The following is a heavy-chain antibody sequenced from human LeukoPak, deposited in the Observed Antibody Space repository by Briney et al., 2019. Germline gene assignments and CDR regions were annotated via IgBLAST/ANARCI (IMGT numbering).Heavy chain of an antibody. Sequence: GGSLRLSCAASEFTVTTNYMSWVRQAPGKGLQWVSVIYPGGAVYYADSVKGRFIISRDNSKNTLSLQMNSLTADDTAVYYRVRGPRNYDDSGFHYGVFDIWGQGTVVTVSS. CDR2: IYPGGAV. D-gene: IGHD4/OR15-4a*01. J-gene: IGHJ3*02. V-gene: IGHV3-53*01. CDR3: VRGPRNYDDSGFHYGVFDI. CDR1: EFTVTTNY.